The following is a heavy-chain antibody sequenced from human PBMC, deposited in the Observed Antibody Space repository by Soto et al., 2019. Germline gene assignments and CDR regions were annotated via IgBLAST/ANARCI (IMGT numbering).Heavy chain of an antibody. J-gene: IGHJ6*02. Sequence: ASVKVSCKASGYTFTSYAMHWVRQAPGQRLEWMGWINAGNGNTKYSQKFQGRVTITRDTSASTAYMELSSLRSEDTAVYYCARDPLYCSSTSCYYYYYYGMDVWGQGTTVTV. CDR2: INAGNGNT. CDR1: GYTFTSYA. D-gene: IGHD2-2*01. V-gene: IGHV1-3*01. CDR3: ARDPLYCSSTSCYYYYYYGMDV.